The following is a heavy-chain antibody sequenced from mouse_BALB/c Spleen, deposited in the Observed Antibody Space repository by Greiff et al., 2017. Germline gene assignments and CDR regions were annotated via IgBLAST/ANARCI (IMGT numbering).Heavy chain of an antibody. J-gene: IGHJ4*01. D-gene: IGHD2-4*01. CDR1: GYTFTDYW. CDR2: IDTSDSYT. V-gene: IGHV1-69*01. Sequence: VQLQQPGAELVMPGASVKMSCKASGYTFTDYWMHWVKQRPGQGLEWIGAIDTSDSYTSYNQKFKGKATLTVDESSSTAYMQLSSLTSEDSAVYYCATYYDYGRAMDYWGQGTSVTVSS. CDR3: ATYYDYGRAMDY.